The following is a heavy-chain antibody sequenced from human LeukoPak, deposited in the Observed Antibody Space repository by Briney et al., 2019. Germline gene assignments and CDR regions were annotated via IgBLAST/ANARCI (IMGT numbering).Heavy chain of an antibody. V-gene: IGHV3-21*01. CDR3: ARGPSPYYDILTGFFDY. D-gene: IGHD3-9*01. Sequence: PGGSLRLSRAASGFTFSSYSMNWVRQAPGKGLEWVSSISSSSSYIYYADSVKGRFTISRDNAKNSLYLQMNSLRAEDTAVYYCARGPSPYYDILTGFFDYWGQGTLVTVSS. CDR1: GFTFSSYS. CDR2: ISSSSSYI. J-gene: IGHJ4*02.